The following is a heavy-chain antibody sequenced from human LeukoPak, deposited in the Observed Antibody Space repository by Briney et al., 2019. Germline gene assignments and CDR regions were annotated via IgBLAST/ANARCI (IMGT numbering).Heavy chain of an antibody. V-gene: IGHV4-59*08. CDR1: GGSISSYY. D-gene: IGHD2/OR15-2a*01. Sequence: SETLSLTCTVSGGSISSYYWGWIRQPPGKGLEWIGYIHYSGSTKYNPSLKSRVTISLDTSKNQFSLKLSSVTAADTAVYYCAGHHPRNTVDFWGQGTLVTVSS. CDR2: IHYSGST. CDR3: AGHHPRNTVDF. J-gene: IGHJ4*02.